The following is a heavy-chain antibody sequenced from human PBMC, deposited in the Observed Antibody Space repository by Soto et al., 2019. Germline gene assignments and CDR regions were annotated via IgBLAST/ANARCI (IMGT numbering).Heavy chain of an antibody. Sequence: ARGALRLCCEGSGRTFRNFAMNWVRQAPGKGLEWVSMITGNGGTFYSDSVKGRFTISRDNSKNTLNLQLNSLRAEDTAVYYCAKVEGLGEWEKPLDDRAQGTLVPGSS. CDR3: AKVEGLGEWEKPLDD. CDR1: GRTFRNFA. D-gene: IGHD1-26*01. J-gene: IGHJ1*01. CDR2: ITGNGGT. V-gene: IGHV3-23*01.